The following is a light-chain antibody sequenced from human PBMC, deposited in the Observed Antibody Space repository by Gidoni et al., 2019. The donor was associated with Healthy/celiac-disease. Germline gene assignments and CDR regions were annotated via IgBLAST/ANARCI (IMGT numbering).Light chain of an antibody. Sequence: DIQMTQSPSSLSASVGDRVTITCRASQSISSYLNWYQQKPGKAPKLLIYAASSLQSGVPSRFSGSGSGTDFTLTISSLQPEDFATYYCQQSYSTPRTFXXXTKAEIK. CDR2: AAS. V-gene: IGKV1-39*01. CDR1: QSISSY. J-gene: IGKJ1*01. CDR3: QQSYSTPRT.